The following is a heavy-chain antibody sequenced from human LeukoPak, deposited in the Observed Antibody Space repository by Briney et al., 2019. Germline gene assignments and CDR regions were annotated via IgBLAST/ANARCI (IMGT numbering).Heavy chain of an antibody. J-gene: IGHJ5*02. V-gene: IGHV3-48*03. CDR2: ISSSGSTI. CDR1: GFTFSSYE. D-gene: IGHD6-13*01. CDR3: ARGGPGSSSWWDNWFDP. Sequence: PGGSLRLSCAASGFTFSSYEMNWVRQAPGKGLEWVSYISSSGSTIYYADSVKGRFTISRDNAKNSLYLQMNSLRAEDTAVYYCARGGPGSSSWWDNWFDPWGQGSLVTVSS.